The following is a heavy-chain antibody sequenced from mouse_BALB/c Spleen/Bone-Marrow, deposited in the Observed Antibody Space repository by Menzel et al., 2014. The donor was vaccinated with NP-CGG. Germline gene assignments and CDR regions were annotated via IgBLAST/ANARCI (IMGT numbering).Heavy chain of an antibody. J-gene: IGHJ1*01. CDR1: GFSLSTSNRG. D-gene: IGHD2-10*01. V-gene: IGHV8-8*01. CDR2: ILWNDSK. Sequence: QVTLKECGPGILQPSQTLSLTCSFSGFSLSTSNRGVGWIRQPSGKGLEWLLHILWNDSKFYNPALKSRLTISKDAYNNQVFLKIANVDTADTATYYCTRISYYGNYWYFDVWGAGTTVTVSS. CDR3: TRISYYGNYWYFDV.